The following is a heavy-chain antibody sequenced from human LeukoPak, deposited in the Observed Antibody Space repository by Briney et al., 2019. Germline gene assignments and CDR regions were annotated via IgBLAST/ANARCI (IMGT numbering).Heavy chain of an antibody. CDR1: GGSFSGYY. J-gene: IGHJ6*02. CDR2: INHSGST. V-gene: IGHV4-34*01. Sequence: PSETLSLTCAVYGGSFSGYYWSWIRQPPGKGLEWIGEINHSGSTNYNPSLKSRVTISVDTSKNQFSLKLSSVTAADMAVYYCARGGQVGYPVYYYYYYGMDVWGQGTTVTVSS. D-gene: IGHD6-25*01. CDR3: ARGGQVGYPVYYYYYYGMDV.